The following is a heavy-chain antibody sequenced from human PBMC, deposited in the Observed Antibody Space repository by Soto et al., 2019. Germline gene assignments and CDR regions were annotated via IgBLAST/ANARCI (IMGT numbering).Heavy chain of an antibody. V-gene: IGHV3-66*01. Sequence: EVQLVESGGGLVQPGGSLRLSCTASGFIVSDTYMNWVRQAPGKGLEWVSVISNRGDTHYADSVRGRFSLSRDIADNTLHLQMNNLRVEDTAVYYCAREPRYCRGGSCSIKGDAFDIWGQGTMVTVSS. J-gene: IGHJ3*02. CDR2: ISNRGDT. CDR1: GFIVSDTY. CDR3: AREPRYCRGGSCSIKGDAFDI. D-gene: IGHD2-15*01.